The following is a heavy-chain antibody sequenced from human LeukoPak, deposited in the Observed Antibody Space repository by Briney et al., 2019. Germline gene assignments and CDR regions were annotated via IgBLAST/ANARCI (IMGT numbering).Heavy chain of an antibody. CDR1: GFTFSSYE. CDR3: ARDFSPYYGGQDAFDI. Sequence: GGSLRLSCAASGFTFSSYEMNWVRQAPGKGLEWVSYISSSGSTIYYADSVKGRFTISRDNAKNSLYLQMNSLRAEDTAVYYCARDFSPYYGGQDAFDIWGQGTMVTVSS. V-gene: IGHV3-48*03. J-gene: IGHJ3*02. CDR2: ISSSGSTI. D-gene: IGHD4-23*01.